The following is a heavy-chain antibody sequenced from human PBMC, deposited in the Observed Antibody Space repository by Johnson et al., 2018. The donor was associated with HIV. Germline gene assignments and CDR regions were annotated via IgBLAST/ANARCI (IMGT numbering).Heavy chain of an antibody. D-gene: IGHD6-19*01. CDR3: ASPRAVAGGGAFDI. CDR1: GFTFSSYA. J-gene: IGHJ3*02. CDR2: ISYAGSNK. V-gene: IGHV3-30*04. Sequence: QVQLVESGGGVVQPGRSLRLSCAASGFTFSSYAMHWVRQAPGKGLEWVAVISYAGSNKYYADYVKGRFTISRDNSKNTLYLQMNSLRAEDTAVYYCASPRAVAGGGAFDIWGQGTMVTVSS.